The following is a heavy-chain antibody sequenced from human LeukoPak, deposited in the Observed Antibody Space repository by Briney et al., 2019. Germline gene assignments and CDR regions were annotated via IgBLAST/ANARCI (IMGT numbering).Heavy chain of an antibody. V-gene: IGHV4-59*08. Sequence: PSETLSLTCTVSGGSINNYYWSWIRQPPGQGLQWTGYVYYSGRTSYNPSLQSRVTISVNTSKSEFSLKLSSVIAADTAVYYCARHGYDSNGLDWGQGTLVTVSS. CDR2: VYYSGRT. D-gene: IGHD3-22*01. CDR1: GGSINNYY. CDR3: ARHGYDSNGLD. J-gene: IGHJ4*02.